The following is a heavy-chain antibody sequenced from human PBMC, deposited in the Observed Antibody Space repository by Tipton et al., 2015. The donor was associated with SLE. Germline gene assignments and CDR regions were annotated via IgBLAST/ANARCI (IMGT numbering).Heavy chain of an antibody. Sequence: TLSLTCTVSGGSISSSSYYWGWIRQSPGKGLEWIGEIKHSGSTNYNPSLKSRVTISVDTSKNQFSLRLSSVTAADTAVYYCARDYYGSGFDAFDIWGQGTMVTVSS. CDR3: ARDYYGSGFDAFDI. V-gene: IGHV4-39*07. D-gene: IGHD3-10*01. CDR1: GGSISSSSYY. J-gene: IGHJ3*02. CDR2: IKHSGST.